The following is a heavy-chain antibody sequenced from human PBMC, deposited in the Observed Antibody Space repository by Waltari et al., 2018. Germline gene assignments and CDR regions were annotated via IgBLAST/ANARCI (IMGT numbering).Heavy chain of an antibody. V-gene: IGHV4-59*08. Sequence: QVQLQESGPGLVKPSETLSLTCTVSGGSISSYYWSWIRQPPGKGLEWIGYIYYSGSTNYNPALKSRVTISVDTSKNQFSLKLSSVTAADTAVYYCASGKLYYDFWSGYRSYYYYMDVWGKGTTVTISS. CDR1: GGSISSYY. D-gene: IGHD3-3*01. CDR3: ASGKLYYDFWSGYRSYYYYMDV. CDR2: IYYSGST. J-gene: IGHJ6*03.